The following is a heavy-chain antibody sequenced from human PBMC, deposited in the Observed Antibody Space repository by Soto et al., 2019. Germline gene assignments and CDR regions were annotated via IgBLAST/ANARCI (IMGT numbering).Heavy chain of an antibody. CDR2: IHRNDDN. D-gene: IGHD2-15*01. CDR3: THRLVGSGQGY. CDR1: GFSLTTGRVD. V-gene: IGHV2-5*01. J-gene: IGHJ4*02. Sequence: QITLEETGPTLVKPTQTLTLTCTFSGFSLTTGRVDVGWIRQPPGKALEWLADIHRNDDNHYSPSLKSRLTITTDTSKNQVVLTLTKMDPVDTATYYCTHRLVGSGQGYWGQGTLVTVSS.